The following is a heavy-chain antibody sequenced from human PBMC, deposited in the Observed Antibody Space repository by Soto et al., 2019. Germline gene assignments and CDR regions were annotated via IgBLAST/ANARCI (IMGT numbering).Heavy chain of an antibody. CDR3: ARVRNTAVEESYIVY. CDR1: GYTFTGYY. J-gene: IGHJ4*02. Sequence: AAVKVSCKACGYTFTGYYMHWVRQSPGQGLERMGWINPNRGGTNYAQKFQGCVTMTRDTSISTAYMELSRLRSDETAVYYCARVRNTAVEESYIVYWGQGTLVTVSS. CDR2: INPNRGGT. D-gene: IGHD6-19*01. V-gene: IGHV1-2*04.